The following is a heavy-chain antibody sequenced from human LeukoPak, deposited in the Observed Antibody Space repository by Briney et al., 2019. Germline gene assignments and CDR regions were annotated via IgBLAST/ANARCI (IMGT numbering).Heavy chain of an antibody. Sequence: SETLSLTCTVSGGSISSYYWSRIRQPPGKGLEWIGYIYYSGSTNYNPSLKSRVTISVDTSKNQCSLKLSSVTAADTAVYYCASPHRDALLRDAFDIWGQGTMVTVSS. J-gene: IGHJ3*02. CDR2: IYYSGST. CDR3: ASPHRDALLRDAFDI. CDR1: GGSISSYY. V-gene: IGHV4-59*08. D-gene: IGHD3-3*01.